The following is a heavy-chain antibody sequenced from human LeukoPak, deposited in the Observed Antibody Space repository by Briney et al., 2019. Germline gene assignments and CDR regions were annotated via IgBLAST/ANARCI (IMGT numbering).Heavy chain of an antibody. CDR1: GSTFSSYA. Sequence: GGSLRLSCAASGSTFSSYAMSWVRQAPGKGLEWVSAISGSGGSTYYADSVKGRFTISRDNSKNTLYLQMNSLRAEDTAVYYCAKDLERSSRGFYFDYWGQGTLVTVSS. D-gene: IGHD1-1*01. CDR2: ISGSGGST. V-gene: IGHV3-23*01. J-gene: IGHJ4*02. CDR3: AKDLERSSRGFYFDY.